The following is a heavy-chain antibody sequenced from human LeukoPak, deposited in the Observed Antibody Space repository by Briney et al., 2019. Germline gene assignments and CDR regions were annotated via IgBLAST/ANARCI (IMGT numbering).Heavy chain of an antibody. Sequence: SVKVSCKASGYTFTGYYMHWVRQAPGQGLEWMGRIIPIFGTANYAQKFQGRVTITTDESTSTAYMELSSLKSEDTAVYYCARESGSAGYYFDYWGQGTLVTVSS. CDR3: ARESGSAGYYFDY. CDR1: GYTFTGYY. CDR2: IIPIFGTA. V-gene: IGHV1-69*05. D-gene: IGHD1-26*01. J-gene: IGHJ4*02.